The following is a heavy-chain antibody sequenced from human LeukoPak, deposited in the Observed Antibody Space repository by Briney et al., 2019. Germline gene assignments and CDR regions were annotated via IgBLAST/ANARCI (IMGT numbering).Heavy chain of an antibody. D-gene: IGHD3-10*02. CDR3: AELGITMIGGV. Sequence: GGSLRLSCAASGFTFSTYGMNWVRQAPGKGLEWVSYISSSGSTIYYADSVKGRFTISRDNAKNSLYLQMNSLRAEDTAVYYCAELGITMIGGVWGKGTTVTVSS. J-gene: IGHJ6*04. V-gene: IGHV3-48*04. CDR1: GFTFSTYG. CDR2: ISSSGSTI.